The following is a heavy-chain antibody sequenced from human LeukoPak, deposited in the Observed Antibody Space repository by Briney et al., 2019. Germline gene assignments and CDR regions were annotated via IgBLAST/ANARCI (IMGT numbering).Heavy chain of an antibody. CDR3: ASSGDYYDSKEAFDI. J-gene: IGHJ3*02. CDR1: GGSISSYQ. V-gene: IGHV4-4*07. CDR2: IYTSGNT. Sequence: KPSETLSLTCTVSGGSISSYQWSWIRQPAGKGLEWIGRIYTSGNTNYNPSLKSRVTMSVDTSKNQFSLKLSSVTAADTAVYYCASSGDYYDSKEAFDIWGQGTMVTVSS. D-gene: IGHD3-22*01.